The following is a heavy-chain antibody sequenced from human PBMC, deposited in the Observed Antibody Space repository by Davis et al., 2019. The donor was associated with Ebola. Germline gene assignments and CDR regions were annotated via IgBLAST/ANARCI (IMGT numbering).Heavy chain of an antibody. D-gene: IGHD2-15*01. Sequence: GGSLRLSCAASGFTFSSYAMSWVRQAPGKGLEWVSAISGSGGSTYYADSVKGRFTISRDNAKNSLYLQMNSLRDEDTAVYYCARDLVGLQYGMDVWGQGTTVTVSS. CDR1: GFTFSSYA. J-gene: IGHJ6*02. CDR2: ISGSGGST. CDR3: ARDLVGLQYGMDV. V-gene: IGHV3-23*01.